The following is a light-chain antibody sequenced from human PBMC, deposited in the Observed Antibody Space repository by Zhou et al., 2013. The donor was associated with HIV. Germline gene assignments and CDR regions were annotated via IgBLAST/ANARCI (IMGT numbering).Light chain of an antibody. CDR2: GAS. V-gene: IGKV3-20*01. CDR1: QSVGSN. J-gene: IGKJ5*01. CDR3: QQYDASHT. Sequence: EIVMTQSPATLSVSPGERATLSCRASQSVGSNLAWYQQKPCQAPRLLIYGASSRATGIPDRFSGSGSGTDFTLTISRLEPEDFAMYYCQQYDASHTFGQGTRLEIK.